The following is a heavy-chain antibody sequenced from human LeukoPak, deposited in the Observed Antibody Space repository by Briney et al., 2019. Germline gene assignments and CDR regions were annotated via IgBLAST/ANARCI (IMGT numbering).Heavy chain of an antibody. Sequence: GESLKIFCKGSGYTFTNYYIGWVRQTPGKGLEWMGIISPGDSDARYSPSFQGQVTISADKSISTAYLRWSSLKASDTAMYYCARRYCSSTSCNPYFFDYWGQGTLVTVSS. V-gene: IGHV5-51*01. CDR3: ARRYCSSTSCNPYFFDY. D-gene: IGHD2-2*01. J-gene: IGHJ4*02. CDR1: GYTFTNYY. CDR2: ISPGDSDA.